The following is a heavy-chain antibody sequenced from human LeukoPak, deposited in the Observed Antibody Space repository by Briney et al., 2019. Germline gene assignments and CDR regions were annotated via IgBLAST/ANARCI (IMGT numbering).Heavy chain of an antibody. Sequence: PGGSLRLSCAASGFTFSSYEMNWVRQAPGKGLEWVSYISSSSSTIYYADSVKGRFTISRDNAKNSLYLQMNSLRAEDTAVYYCARDFPPAYCGGDCYLGFDYWGQGTLVTVSS. CDR1: GFTFSSYE. J-gene: IGHJ4*02. V-gene: IGHV3-48*01. D-gene: IGHD2-21*02. CDR2: ISSSSSTI. CDR3: ARDFPPAYCGGDCYLGFDY.